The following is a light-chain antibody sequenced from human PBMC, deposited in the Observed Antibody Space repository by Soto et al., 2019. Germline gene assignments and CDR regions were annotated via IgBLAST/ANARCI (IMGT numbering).Light chain of an antibody. CDR3: QQYGSSRFT. J-gene: IGKJ3*01. CDR2: GAS. CDR1: QSVSSSY. Sequence: EIVLTQSPGTLSLSPGERATLSCRASQSVSSSYLAWYQQKPGQAPRLLIYGASSRATGIPDRFSGSGSGTDSTLTISRLEPEDFVVYYCQQYGSSRFTFGPGTKVDIK. V-gene: IGKV3-20*01.